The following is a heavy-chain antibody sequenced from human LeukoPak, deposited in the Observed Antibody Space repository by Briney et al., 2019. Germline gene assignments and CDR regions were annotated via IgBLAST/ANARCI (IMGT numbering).Heavy chain of an antibody. CDR3: ARSSSWYTIDY. V-gene: IGHV4-59*01. J-gene: IGHJ4*02. D-gene: IGHD6-13*01. CDR2: IHYSGST. Sequence: SETLSLTCTVSGGSISNYYWSWIRQPPGKGREWIGYIHYSGSTNYNPSLKSRVTISEDTSKNQFSLKLTSVTAADTAVYYCARSSSWYTIDYWGQGTLVTVSS. CDR1: GGSISNYY.